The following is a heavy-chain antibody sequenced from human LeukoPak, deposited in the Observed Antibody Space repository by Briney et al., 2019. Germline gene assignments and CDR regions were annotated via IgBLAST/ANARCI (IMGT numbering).Heavy chain of an antibody. CDR2: IYYSGST. D-gene: IGHD3-10*01. CDR3: ARMSGITMVRGVTRTNWFDP. J-gene: IGHJ5*02. Sequence: PSETLSLTCTVSGGSISSYYWSWIRQPPGKGLEWIGYIYYSGSTNYNPSLKSRVTISVDTSKNQFSLKLSSVTAADTAVYYCARMSGITMVRGVTRTNWFDPWGQGTLVTVSS. CDR1: GGSISSYY. V-gene: IGHV4-59*01.